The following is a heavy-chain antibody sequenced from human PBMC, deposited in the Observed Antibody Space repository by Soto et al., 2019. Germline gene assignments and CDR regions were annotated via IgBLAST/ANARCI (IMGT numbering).Heavy chain of an antibody. J-gene: IGHJ4*02. CDR1: GFTFSSYA. D-gene: IGHD6-13*01. CDR3: AKDPAPGTYSSSWFANHLLGY. V-gene: IGHV3-23*01. CDR2: ISGSGGST. Sequence: PGGSPRLSCAASGFTFSSYAMSWVRQAPGKGLEWVSAISGSGGSTYYADSVKGRFTISRDNSKNTLYLQMNSLRAEDTAVYYCAKDPAPGTYSSSWFANHLLGYWGQGTLVTVSS.